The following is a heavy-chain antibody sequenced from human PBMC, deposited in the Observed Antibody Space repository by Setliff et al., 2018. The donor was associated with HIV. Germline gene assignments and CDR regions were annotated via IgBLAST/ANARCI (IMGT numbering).Heavy chain of an antibody. J-gene: IGHJ6*03. V-gene: IGHV4-31*03. CDR2: VHYTGST. D-gene: IGHD1-26*01. CDR3: ARDYRGGSYHPYYYYYYMDV. Sequence: SETLSLTCTVSGDSISSGGFYWSWIRQHPGKGLEWIGYVHYTGSTSYNPSLESRVIMSVDTSKDQFSLRLTSVTAADTAVYFCARDYRGGSYHPYYYYYYMDVWGKGTTVTVSS. CDR1: GDSISSGGFY.